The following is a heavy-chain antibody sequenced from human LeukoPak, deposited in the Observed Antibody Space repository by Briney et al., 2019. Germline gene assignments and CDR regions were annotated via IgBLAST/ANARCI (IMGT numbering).Heavy chain of an antibody. CDR2: INHSGST. CDR3: ARAGGPSSWYRDYGMDV. D-gene: IGHD6-13*01. CDR1: GGSFSGYY. V-gene: IGHV4-34*01. Sequence: SETLSLTCAVYGGSFSGYYWSWIRQPPGKGLEWIGEINHSGSTNYNPALKSRVTISVDTSKNQFSLKLSSVTAADTAVYYCARAGGPSSWYRDYGMDVWGQGTTVTVSS. J-gene: IGHJ6*02.